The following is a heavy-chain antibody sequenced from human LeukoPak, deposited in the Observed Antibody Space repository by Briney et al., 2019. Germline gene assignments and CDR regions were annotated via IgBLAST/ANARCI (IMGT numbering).Heavy chain of an antibody. D-gene: IGHD4-17*01. Sequence: PGGSLRLSCAASGLTFSSYSMTWVRQAPGKGLEWVSSISSSSSYIYYADSVKGRFTISRDNAKNSLYLQMNSLRAEDTAVYYCATENSLTTVTPPPRWGQGTLVTVSS. J-gene: IGHJ4*02. CDR2: ISSSSSYI. V-gene: IGHV3-21*01. CDR1: GLTFSSYS. CDR3: ATENSLTTVTPPPR.